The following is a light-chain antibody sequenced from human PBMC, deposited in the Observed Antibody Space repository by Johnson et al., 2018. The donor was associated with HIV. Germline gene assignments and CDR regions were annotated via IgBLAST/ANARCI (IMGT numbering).Light chain of an antibody. Sequence: QPALTQPPSVSAAPGQKVTISCSGSSSNIGNNYVSWYQQLPGTAPKLLIYDNNKRPSGIPDRFSGSKSGTSATLGITGLQTGDEADYYWGTWDSSLSAYVFGTGTKVTVL. J-gene: IGLJ1*01. V-gene: IGLV1-51*01. CDR1: SSNIGNNY. CDR2: DNN. CDR3: GTWDSSLSAYV.